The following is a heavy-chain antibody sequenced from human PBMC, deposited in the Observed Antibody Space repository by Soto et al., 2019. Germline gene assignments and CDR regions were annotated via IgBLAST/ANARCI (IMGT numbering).Heavy chain of an antibody. CDR3: ARPLVGYREGYYYGMDA. Sequence: PGESLKISFQGSGYSFTSYWIGWVRQMPGHGLEWMGIIGPGDSETRYSPYFQDQVTSAADKSISTAYLQWSSLKASDTAMYYCARPLVGYREGYYYGMDAWGQGTTVTASS. CDR2: IGPGDSET. CDR1: GYSFTSYW. V-gene: IGHV5-51*01. D-gene: IGHD5-18*01. J-gene: IGHJ6*02.